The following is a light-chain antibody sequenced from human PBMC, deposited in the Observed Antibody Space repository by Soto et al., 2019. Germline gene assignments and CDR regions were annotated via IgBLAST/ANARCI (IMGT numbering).Light chain of an antibody. CDR1: SSDVGGYNY. J-gene: IGLJ2*01. CDR3: SSHSSSSTLVV. V-gene: IGLV2-14*03. CDR2: DVN. Sequence: QSALTQPASMSGSPGQSITISCTGTSSDVGGYNYVSWYRQHPGKAPKLMMYDVNNRPSGVSNRFSGSKSGNTASLTISGLQAEDEADYYCSSHSSSSTLVVFGGGTKLTV.